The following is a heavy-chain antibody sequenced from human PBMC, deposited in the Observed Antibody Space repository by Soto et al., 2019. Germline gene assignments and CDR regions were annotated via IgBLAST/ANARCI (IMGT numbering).Heavy chain of an antibody. D-gene: IGHD3-22*01. J-gene: IGHJ1*01. CDR2: MNPNSGNT. CDR3: ARGYYYDSSGYFPSVVQH. CDR1: GYTFTSYD. V-gene: IGHV1-8*01. Sequence: GASVKVSCKASGYTFTSYDINWVRQATGQGLEWMGWMNPNSGNTGYAQKFQGRVTMTRNTSISTAYMELSSLRSEDTAVYYCARGYYYDSSGYFPSVVQHWGQGTLVTVSS.